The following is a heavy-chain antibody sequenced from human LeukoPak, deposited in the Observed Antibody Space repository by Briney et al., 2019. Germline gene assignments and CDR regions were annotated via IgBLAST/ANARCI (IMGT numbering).Heavy chain of an antibody. V-gene: IGHV1-69*01. J-gene: IGHJ3*02. CDR1: GGTFSSYA. Sequence: VKVSCKASGGTFSSYAISWVRQAPGQGLEWMGGIIPIFGTANYAQKFQGRVTITADESTSTAYMELSSLRSEDTAVYYCAREPSWGDYYDSSGYPDAFDIWGQGTMVTVSS. D-gene: IGHD3-22*01. CDR2: IIPIFGTA. CDR3: AREPSWGDYYDSSGYPDAFDI.